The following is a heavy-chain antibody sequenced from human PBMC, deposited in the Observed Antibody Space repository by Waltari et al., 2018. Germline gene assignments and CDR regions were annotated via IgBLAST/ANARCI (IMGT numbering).Heavy chain of an antibody. CDR2: IYSGGST. CDR1: GFTVSSNS. D-gene: IGHD3-22*01. CDR3: ARDPTYYYDSRGGY. V-gene: IGHV3-53*01. J-gene: IGHJ4*02. Sequence: EVQLVESGGGLIQPGGSLRLSCAASGFTVSSNSMSWVRQAPGKGLEWVSVIYSGGSTYYADSVKGRFTISRDNSKNTLYLQMNSLRAEDTAVYYCARDPTYYYDSRGGYWGQGTLVTVSS.